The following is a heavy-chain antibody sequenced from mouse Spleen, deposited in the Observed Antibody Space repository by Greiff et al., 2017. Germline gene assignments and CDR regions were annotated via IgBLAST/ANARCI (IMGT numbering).Heavy chain of an antibody. CDR3: ARGGLRGAMDY. CDR2: INPSTGGT. V-gene: IGHV1-42*01. CDR1: GYSFTGYY. J-gene: IGHJ4*01. D-gene: IGHD1-1*01. Sequence: EVKLMESGPELVKPGASVKISCKASGYSFTGYYMNWVKQSPEKSLEWIGEINPSTGGTTYNQKFKAKATLTVDKSSSTAYMQLKSLTSEDSAVYYCARGGLRGAMDYWGQGTSVTVSS.